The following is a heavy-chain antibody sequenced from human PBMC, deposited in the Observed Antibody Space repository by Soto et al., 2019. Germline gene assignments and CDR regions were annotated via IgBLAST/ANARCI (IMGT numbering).Heavy chain of an antibody. CDR2: ISPHNGNA. CDR1: GYPFTSNR. D-gene: IGHD6-19*01. CDR3: ARDRSGWYDF. Sequence: ASVKVSCKXSGYPFTSNRLSWVRRAPGQGLEWMGWISPHNGNAKYAQKFQDRVTMTADTAASTVYMELRSLRSDDSAVFYCARDRSGWYDFWGQGTLVTVSS. V-gene: IGHV1-18*01. J-gene: IGHJ4*02.